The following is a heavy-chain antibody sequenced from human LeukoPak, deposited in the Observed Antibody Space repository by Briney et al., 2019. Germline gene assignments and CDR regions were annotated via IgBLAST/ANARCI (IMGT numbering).Heavy chain of an antibody. CDR2: IYYSGST. CDR1: GGSISSSSYY. J-gene: IGHJ4*02. V-gene: IGHV4-39*01. D-gene: IGHD6-19*01. Sequence: PSETLSLTCTVSGGSISSSSYYWGWIRQPPGKGLEWIGSIYYSGSTYYNPSLKSRVTISVDTSKNQFSLKLSSVTAADTAVYYCVRMSSGRAWDFDYWGQGTLVTVSS. CDR3: VRMSSGRAWDFDY.